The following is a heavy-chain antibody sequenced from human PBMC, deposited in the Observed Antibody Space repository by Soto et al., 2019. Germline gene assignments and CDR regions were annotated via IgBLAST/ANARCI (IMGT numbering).Heavy chain of an antibody. CDR1: GYSFTSYW. D-gene: IGHD6-6*01. Sequence: GESLKISCKGSGYSFTSYWISWVRQMPGKGLEWMGRIDPSDSYTNYSPSFQGHVTISADKSISTAYLQWSSLKASDTAMYYCARLVKSSSEYYYYYGMDVWGQGTTVTVSS. CDR3: ARLVKSSSEYYYYYGMDV. J-gene: IGHJ6*02. V-gene: IGHV5-10-1*01. CDR2: IDPSDSYT.